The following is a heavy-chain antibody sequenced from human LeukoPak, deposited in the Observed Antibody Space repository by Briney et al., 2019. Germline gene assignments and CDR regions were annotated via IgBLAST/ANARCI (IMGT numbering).Heavy chain of an antibody. CDR1: GGSISSGGYS. D-gene: IGHD2-21*01. CDR3: ARHMRANWFDP. CDR2: IYHSGST. Sequence: SETLSLTCAVSGGSISSGGYSWSWIRQPPGKCLEWIGYIYHSGSTYYNPSLKSRVTISVDRSKNQFSLKLSSVTAADTAAYYCARHMRANWFDPWGQGTLVTVSS. V-gene: IGHV4-30-2*01. J-gene: IGHJ5*02.